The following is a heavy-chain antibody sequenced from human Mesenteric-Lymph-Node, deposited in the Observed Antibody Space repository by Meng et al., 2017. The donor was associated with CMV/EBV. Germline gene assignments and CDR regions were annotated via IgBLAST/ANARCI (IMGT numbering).Heavy chain of an antibody. CDR3: ARDALVYCSSTSCHPPAYYYYYGMDV. CDR1: GFTFSSYA. CDR2: ISYDGSNK. Sequence: GGSPRLSCAASGFTFSSYAMHWVRQAPGKGLEWVAVISYDGSNKYYADSVKGRFTISRDNSKNTLYLQMNSLRAEDTAVYYCARDALVYCSSTSCHPPAYYYYYGMDVWGQGTTVTVSS. J-gene: IGHJ6*02. V-gene: IGHV3-30-3*01. D-gene: IGHD2-2*01.